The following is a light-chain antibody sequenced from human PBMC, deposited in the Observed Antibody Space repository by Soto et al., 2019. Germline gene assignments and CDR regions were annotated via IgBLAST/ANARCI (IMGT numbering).Light chain of an antibody. CDR1: QSVGSS. CDR3: QQRINWPLFT. J-gene: IGKJ3*01. V-gene: IGKV3-11*01. Sequence: EILLTQSPATLSLSPGERATLSCRASQSVGSSLAWYQQKPGQAPRLLIYDASNRATGTPARFSGSGSGTDFTLTISSLEPEDFAVYYCQQRINWPLFTFGPGTKVDIK. CDR2: DAS.